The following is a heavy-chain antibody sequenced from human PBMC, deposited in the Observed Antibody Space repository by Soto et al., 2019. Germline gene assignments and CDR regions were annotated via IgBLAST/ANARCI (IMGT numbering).Heavy chain of an antibody. CDR2: INQSGNI. CDR3: ATLGGNVREVYPSFDS. CDR1: GGSFSTYY. J-gene: IGHJ4*02. V-gene: IGHV4-34*01. Sequence: SETLSLTCAVYGGSFSTYYWTWIRLSPGKGLEWVGEINQSGNINYTPSLKSRVTISLDTSKNQFSLKLTSVTAADTALYFCATLGGNVREVYPSFDSWGQGSLVTVSS. D-gene: IGHD3-10*01.